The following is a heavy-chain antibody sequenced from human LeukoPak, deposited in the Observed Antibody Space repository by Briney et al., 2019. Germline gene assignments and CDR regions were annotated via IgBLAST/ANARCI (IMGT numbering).Heavy chain of an antibody. Sequence: SETLSLTCTVSGGSISSSSYYWGWIRQPPGKGLEWIGSIYYSGSTNYNPSLKSRVTMSVDTSKNQFSLKLSSVTAADTAVYYCAGSGNSDFDYWGQGTLVTVSS. CDR3: AGSGNSDFDY. V-gene: IGHV4-39*07. CDR2: IYYSGST. CDR1: GGSISSSSYY. J-gene: IGHJ4*02. D-gene: IGHD1-1*01.